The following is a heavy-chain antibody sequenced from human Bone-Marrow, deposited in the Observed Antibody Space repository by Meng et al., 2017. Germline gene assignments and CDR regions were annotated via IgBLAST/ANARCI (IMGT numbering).Heavy chain of an antibody. Sequence: QVQVVQSGAEVKNTGAAVKVSCKPSGYTFTAYWLHWVRQAPGQGLDWMGRIDPGSGGTQYAQNFQGRVTMTRDTSISTTYMELSRLRSDDTAVYYCVRDEDISAAGKLFGDYWGQGTLVTVSS. D-gene: IGHD6-13*01. J-gene: IGHJ4*02. CDR1: GYTFTAYW. CDR2: IDPGSGGT. V-gene: IGHV1-2*06. CDR3: VRDEDISAAGKLFGDY.